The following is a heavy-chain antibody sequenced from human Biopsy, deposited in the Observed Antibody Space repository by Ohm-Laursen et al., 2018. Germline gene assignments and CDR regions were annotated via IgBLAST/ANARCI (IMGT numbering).Heavy chain of an antibody. CDR1: GYTFTSYD. D-gene: IGHD1-7*01. CDR2: LNPVSGNS. CDR3: GRAVRNQLLTDP. J-gene: IGHJ5*02. V-gene: IGHV1-8*01. Sequence: ASVKVSCKTSGYTFTSYDITWVRQASGQGPEWVGWLNPVSGNSNFGQKFRGRVTVTSDTSISTAYMELSGLTSDDTATYYCGRAVRNQLLTDPWGQGTLVTVTS.